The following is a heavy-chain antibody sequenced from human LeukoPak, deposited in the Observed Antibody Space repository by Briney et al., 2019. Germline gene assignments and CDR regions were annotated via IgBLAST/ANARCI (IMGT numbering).Heavy chain of an antibody. Sequence: GASVKVSCKASGYTFTGYYMHWVRQAPGQGLEWMGWINPNSGGTNYAQKFQGGVTMTRDTSISTAYMELSRLRSDDTAVYYCARVLPYGSGSYRDYWGQGTLVTVSS. CDR1: GYTFTGYY. CDR3: ARVLPYGSGSYRDY. CDR2: INPNSGGT. V-gene: IGHV1-2*02. J-gene: IGHJ4*02. D-gene: IGHD3-10*01.